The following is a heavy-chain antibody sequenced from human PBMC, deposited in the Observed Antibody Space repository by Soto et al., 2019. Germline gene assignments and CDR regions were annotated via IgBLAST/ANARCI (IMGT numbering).Heavy chain of an antibody. CDR1: GGTFSSYA. V-gene: IGHV1-69*01. CDR3: VRGVVVVPASQLGWFDP. CDR2: IIPMFGTT. Sequence: QVQLVQSGAEVKKPGSSVNVSCKASGGTFSSYAISWMRQAPGQGLEWMGGIIPMFGTTKYAQKFQGRVTITADESTSTAYMELGSLRSEDTAIYYCVRGVVVVPASQLGWFDPWGQGTLVTVSS. D-gene: IGHD2-15*01. J-gene: IGHJ5*02.